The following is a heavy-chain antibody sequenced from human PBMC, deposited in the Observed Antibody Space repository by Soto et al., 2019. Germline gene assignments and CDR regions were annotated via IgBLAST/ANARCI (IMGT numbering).Heavy chain of an antibody. V-gene: IGHV3-30*03. J-gene: IGHJ4*02. D-gene: IGHD5-18*01. Sequence: GGSLRLSCAASGFTFSSYSMNWVRQAPGKGLEWVAVISYDGSNKYYADSVKGRFTISRDNSKNTLYLQMNSLRAEDTAVYYCAPDSYGPWGQGTLVTVSS. CDR2: ISYDGSNK. CDR3: APDSYGP. CDR1: GFTFSSYS.